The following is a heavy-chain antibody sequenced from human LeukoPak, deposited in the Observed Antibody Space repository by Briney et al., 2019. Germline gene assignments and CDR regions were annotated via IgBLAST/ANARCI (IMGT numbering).Heavy chain of an antibody. V-gene: IGHV5-51*01. Sequence: TGESLKISCKGSGYSFTSYWIGWVRQMPGKGLEWMGIIYPGDSDTRYSPSFQGQVTFSADKSISTAYLQWSSLKASDTAMYYCAKLLRPAFAGLYQPFGYWGQGTLVTVSS. CDR1: GYSFTSYW. D-gene: IGHD3-10*01. CDR2: IYPGDSDT. CDR3: AKLLRPAFAGLYQPFGY. J-gene: IGHJ4*02.